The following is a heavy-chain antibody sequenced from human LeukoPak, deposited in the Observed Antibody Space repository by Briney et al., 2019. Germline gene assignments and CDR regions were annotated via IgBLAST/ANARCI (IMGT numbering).Heavy chain of an antibody. CDR3: AKTTRPLGALDH. J-gene: IGHJ4*02. Sequence: PGGSLRLSCAASGFTFNTYPMNRVRQAPGKGLEWVSGITETGGGTKSADSVKGRFTISRDNSKNTLYLQMNSLTDEDTAIYYCAKTTRPLGALDHWGQGTLVTVSS. D-gene: IGHD1-26*01. CDR1: GFTFNTYP. CDR2: ITETGGGT. V-gene: IGHV3-23*01.